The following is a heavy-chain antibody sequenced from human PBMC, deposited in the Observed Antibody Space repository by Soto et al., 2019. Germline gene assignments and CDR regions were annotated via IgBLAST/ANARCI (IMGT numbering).Heavy chain of an antibody. V-gene: IGHV4-39*01. J-gene: IGHJ4*02. CDR3: ARHGSY. Sequence: PSATLSLTCSVSGVSISNTSYYWGWIRQPPGKGLEWVGTIYFSGSTFYNPSIKRRVTISIDTPKKHFSLRLSSATAEDTAVDCCARHGSYWGQGTRVT. CDR1: GVSISNTSYY. CDR2: IYFSGST.